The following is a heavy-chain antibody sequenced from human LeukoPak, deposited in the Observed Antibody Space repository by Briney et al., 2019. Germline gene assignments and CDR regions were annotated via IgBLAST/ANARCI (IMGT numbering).Heavy chain of an antibody. V-gene: IGHV1-69*05. CDR1: GGTFSSYA. CDR2: IIPIFGTA. CDR3: AKDSAYSSSWYTSGPFDY. J-gene: IGHJ4*02. D-gene: IGHD6-13*01. Sequence: ASVKVSCKASGGTFSSYAISWVRQAPGQGLEWMGGIIPIFGTANYAQKFQGRVTITTDESTSTAYMELSSLRAEDTALYYCAKDSAYSSSWYTSGPFDYWGQGTLDTVSS.